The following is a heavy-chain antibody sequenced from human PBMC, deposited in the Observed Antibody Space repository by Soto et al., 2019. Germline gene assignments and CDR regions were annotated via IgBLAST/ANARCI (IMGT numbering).Heavy chain of an antibody. CDR3: ARMTVRGVIHFDY. V-gene: IGHV2-70*01. J-gene: IGHJ4*02. D-gene: IGHD3-10*01. Sequence: SGPTLVNPTQTLTLTCTFSGFSLNTSGMCVSWIRQPPGKALEWLALIDWDDDKYYTTSLKTRLTISKDTYKNQVVLRMTNMDPVDTATYYCARMTVRGVIHFDYWGQGTLVTVSS. CDR2: IDWDDDK. CDR1: GFSLNTSGMC.